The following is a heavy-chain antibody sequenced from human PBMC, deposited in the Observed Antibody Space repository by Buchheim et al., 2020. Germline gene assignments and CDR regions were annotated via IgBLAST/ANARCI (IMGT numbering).Heavy chain of an antibody. Sequence: EVQLLESGGGLVQPGGSLRLSCAASGFTFSSYAMSWVRQAPGKGLEWVSAISGSGGSTYYADSVKGRFTISRDNSKNTLYLQMNSLRAEDTAVYYCAKDLSGYDHRYYYYGMDVWGQGTT. J-gene: IGHJ6*02. V-gene: IGHV3-23*01. CDR2: ISGSGGST. D-gene: IGHD5-12*01. CDR3: AKDLSGYDHRYYYYGMDV. CDR1: GFTFSSYA.